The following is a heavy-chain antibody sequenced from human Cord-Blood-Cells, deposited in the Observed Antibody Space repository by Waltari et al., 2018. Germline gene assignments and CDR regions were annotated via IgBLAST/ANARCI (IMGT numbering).Heavy chain of an antibody. V-gene: IGHV1-24*01. CDR1: GSTLTELS. D-gene: IGHD3-16*01. J-gene: IGHJ6*02. Sequence: QVQLVQSGAEVKQPGASETVSCKVSGSTLTELSMHGARQRPGKGLEWMGGFDPEDGETIYAQKFQGRVTMTEDTSTDTAYMELSSLRSEDTAVYYCATLRGHYYYYGMDVWGQGTTVTVSS. CDR2: FDPEDGET. CDR3: ATLRGHYYYYGMDV.